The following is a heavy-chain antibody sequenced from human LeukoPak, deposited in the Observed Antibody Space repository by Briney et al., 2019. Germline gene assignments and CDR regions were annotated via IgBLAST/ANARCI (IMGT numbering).Heavy chain of an antibody. Sequence: SETLSLTCTVSGGSISSYYWSWIRQPAGKGLEWIGRIYTSGSTNYNPSLKSRVTMSVDTSKNQFSLKLSSVTAADTAVYYCAREGYCSSTSCPAPLVYMDVWGKGTTVTVSS. CDR3: AREGYCSSTSCPAPLVYMDV. D-gene: IGHD2-2*01. CDR1: GGSISSYY. J-gene: IGHJ6*03. CDR2: IYTSGST. V-gene: IGHV4-4*07.